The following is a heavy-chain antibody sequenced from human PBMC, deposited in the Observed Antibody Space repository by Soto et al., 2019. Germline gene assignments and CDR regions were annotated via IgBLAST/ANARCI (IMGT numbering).Heavy chain of an antibody. V-gene: IGHV3-7*03. D-gene: IGHD6-19*01. CDR1: KLTFSDIW. CDR2: IKEDGSEK. Sequence: GGSLRLSCVAAKLTFSDIWMTWVRQAPGKGLEWVANIKEDGSEKNYLDSVKGRFTISTDNSRNSLYLQMNSLRAEDTAQYYCGVGRGWIFDFWGQGTLVTVSS. CDR3: GVGRGWIFDF. J-gene: IGHJ4*02.